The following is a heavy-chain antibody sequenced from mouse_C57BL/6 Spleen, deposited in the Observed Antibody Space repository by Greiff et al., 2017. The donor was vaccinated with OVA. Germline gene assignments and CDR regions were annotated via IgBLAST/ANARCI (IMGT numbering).Heavy chain of an antibody. Sequence: VQLKESGAELVRPGASVKLSCTASGFNIKDDYMHWVKQRPEQGLEWIGWIDPENGDTEYASKFQGKATITADTSSNTAYLQLSSLTSEDTAVYYCTTEGSNYAYWGQGTLVTVSA. D-gene: IGHD2-5*01. CDR1: GFNIKDDY. J-gene: IGHJ3*01. CDR3: TTEGSNYAY. CDR2: IDPENGDT. V-gene: IGHV14-4*01.